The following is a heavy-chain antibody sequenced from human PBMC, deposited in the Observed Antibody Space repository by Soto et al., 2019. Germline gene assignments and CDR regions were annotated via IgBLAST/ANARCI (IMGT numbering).Heavy chain of an antibody. CDR3: ARDRGRVAARHKYYYYMDV. CDR2: TYYGAKWYN. CDR1: GDSVSSNSAA. V-gene: IGHV6-1*01. D-gene: IGHD6-6*01. J-gene: IGHJ6*03. Sequence: SQTLSLTCAISGDSVSSNSAAWNWIRQSPSRGLEWLGRTYYGAKWYNDYAVSVKSRITINPDTSKNQFSLQLNSVTPEDTAVYYCARDRGRVAARHKYYYYMDVWGKGTTVTVSS.